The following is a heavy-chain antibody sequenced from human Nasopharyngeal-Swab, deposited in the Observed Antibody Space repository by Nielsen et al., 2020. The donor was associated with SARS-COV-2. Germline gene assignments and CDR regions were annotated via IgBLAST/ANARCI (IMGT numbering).Heavy chain of an antibody. CDR2: FDPRDGQT. CDR1: GDTLTELS. D-gene: IGHD2-15*01. V-gene: IGHV1-24*01. J-gene: IGHJ6*02. CDR3: ATDRRWNYYYGMEV. Sequence: ASVKVSCKVSGDTLTELSMHWVRQAPGKGLEWMGGFDPRDGQTVYAQKFQGRVTMTEDTSTDTAYMELSGLTSDDTAVYYCATDRRWNYYYGMEVWGQGTTVTRLL.